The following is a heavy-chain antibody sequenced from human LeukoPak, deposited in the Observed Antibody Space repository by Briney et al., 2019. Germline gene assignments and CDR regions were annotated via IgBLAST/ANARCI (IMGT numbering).Heavy chain of an antibody. CDR2: INTNLGNP. J-gene: IGHJ4*02. CDR3: ARIGSYSLIDY. D-gene: IGHD1-26*01. V-gene: IGHV7-4-1*02. Sequence: ASVKVSCKASGYTFTSYYMHWVRQAPGQGLEWMGWINTNLGNPTYAQGFTGRFVFSLDTSVSTAYLQISSLKAEDTAVYYCARIGSYSLIDYWGQGTLVTVSS. CDR1: GYTFTSYY.